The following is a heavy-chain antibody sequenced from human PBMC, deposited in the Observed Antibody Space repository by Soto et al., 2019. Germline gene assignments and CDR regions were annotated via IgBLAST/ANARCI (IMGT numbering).Heavy chain of an antibody. J-gene: IGHJ4*02. Sequence: EVQLVESGGDLVQPGGSLRLSCAASGFTFSISWMNWVRQAPGRGLEWVAYISSDGRETNYVDSVKGRFTISRDNAKNSVFLQMNSLRAEDTAVHYCAKKPRLLDSWGQGTLVTVSS. CDR2: ISSDGRET. V-gene: IGHV3-7*01. CDR3: AKKPRLLDS. D-gene: IGHD6-6*01. CDR1: GFTFSISW.